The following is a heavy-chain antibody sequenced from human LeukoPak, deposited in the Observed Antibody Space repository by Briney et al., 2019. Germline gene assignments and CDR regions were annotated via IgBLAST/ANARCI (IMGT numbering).Heavy chain of an antibody. D-gene: IGHD5-18*01. V-gene: IGHV1-2*02. CDR2: INPNSGGT. Sequence: GASVKVSSKASGYTFTGYYMHLVRQAPGQGLEWMGWINPNSGGTNYAQKFQGRVTMTRDTSISTAYMELSGLTSDDTAVYYCARDLGYSYGIGYWGQGTLVTVSS. J-gene: IGHJ4*02. CDR3: ARDLGYSYGIGY. CDR1: GYTFTGYY.